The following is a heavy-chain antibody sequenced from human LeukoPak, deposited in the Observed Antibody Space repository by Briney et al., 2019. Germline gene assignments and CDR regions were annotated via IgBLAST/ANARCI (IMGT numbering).Heavy chain of an antibody. CDR2: IIPIFGTA. J-gene: IGHJ4*02. Sequence: SVMVSCKASGGTFSSYAISWVRQAPGQGLEWMGGIIPIFGTANYAQKFQGRVTVTADESTSTAYMELSSLRSEDTAVYYCAILTNRNYGDYWGQGTLVTVSS. V-gene: IGHV1-69*13. D-gene: IGHD3-10*01. CDR1: GGTFSSYA. CDR3: AILTNRNYGDY.